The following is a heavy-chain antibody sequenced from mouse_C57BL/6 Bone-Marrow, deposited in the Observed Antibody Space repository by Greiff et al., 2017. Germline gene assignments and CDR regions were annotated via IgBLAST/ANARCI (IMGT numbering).Heavy chain of an antibody. D-gene: IGHD1-1*01. CDR2: IYPGDGDT. J-gene: IGHJ4*01. CDR1: GYAFSSYW. V-gene: IGHV1-80*01. Sequence: VKLMESGAELVKPGASVKISCKASGYAFSSYWMNWVKQRPGKGLEWIGQIYPGDGDTNYNGKFKGKATLTADKSSSTAYMQLSSLTSEDSAVYFCARSPLITTVVATRYAMDYWGQGTSVTVSS. CDR3: ARSPLITTVVATRYAMDY.